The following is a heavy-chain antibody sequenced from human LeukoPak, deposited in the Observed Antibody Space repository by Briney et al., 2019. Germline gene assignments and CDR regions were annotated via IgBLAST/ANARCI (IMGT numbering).Heavy chain of an antibody. CDR3: AKVGGTTLLEFGY. V-gene: IGHV3-23*01. CDR2: ISDTGDST. J-gene: IGHJ4*02. CDR1: GFTFSSYA. D-gene: IGHD1-1*01. Sequence: GGSLRLSCTASGFTFSSYAMSWVRQAPGKGLEWVSSISDTGDSTYYADSVKGRFTISRDNSKNTLYLQMNSLRAEDTAVYYCAKVGGTTLLEFGYWGQGTLVTVSS.